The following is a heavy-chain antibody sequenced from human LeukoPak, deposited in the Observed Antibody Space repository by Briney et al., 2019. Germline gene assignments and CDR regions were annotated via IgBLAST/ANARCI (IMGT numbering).Heavy chain of an antibody. CDR3: AKKVFSIYDSSGFYYFDY. V-gene: IGHV3-23*01. CDR1: GFTFDDYA. Sequence: WGSLRLSCAASGFTFDDYAMSWVRQAPGKGLEWVSTTSGGGGSTYYADSVKGRFTISRDNSKNTLYLQMNSLRAEDTAVYYCAKKVFSIYDSSGFYYFDYWGQGTLVTVSS. J-gene: IGHJ4*02. CDR2: TSGGGGST. D-gene: IGHD3-22*01.